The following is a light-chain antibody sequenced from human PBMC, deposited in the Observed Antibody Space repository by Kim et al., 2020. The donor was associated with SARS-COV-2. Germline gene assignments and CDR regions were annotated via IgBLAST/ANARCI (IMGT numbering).Light chain of an antibody. CDR2: SAS. J-gene: IGKJ4*01. CDR1: QYIRDN. Sequence: EIVMTQSPATLSVSPGERATLSCRASQYIRDNLAWYQQTPGQVPRLLIYSASTRPTGIPVRFSGSGSGTEFTLTISSLQSEDFAIYYCQQHNNWPITFGGGTKLEI. CDR3: QQHNNWPIT. V-gene: IGKV3-15*01.